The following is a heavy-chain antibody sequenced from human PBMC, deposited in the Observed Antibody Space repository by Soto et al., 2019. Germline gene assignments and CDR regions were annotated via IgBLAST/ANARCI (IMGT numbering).Heavy chain of an antibody. V-gene: IGHV3-23*01. D-gene: IGHD6-6*01. CDR2: ISAAGGGT. CDR1: GFTFSNYA. Sequence: EVQLLESGGGLVHPGGSLRLSCAASGFTFSNYAMNWVRQAPGKGLEWVSTISAAGGGTYYADSVKGRFTISRDNSKNTLYLQKNSLRAEDTALYYCAKDLAGRYGLDVWGQGTTVTVSS. CDR3: AKDLAGRYGLDV. J-gene: IGHJ6*02.